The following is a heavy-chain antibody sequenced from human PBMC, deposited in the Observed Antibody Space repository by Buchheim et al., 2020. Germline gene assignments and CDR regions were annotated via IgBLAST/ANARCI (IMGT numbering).Heavy chain of an antibody. D-gene: IGHD3-22*01. V-gene: IGHV4-34*01. Sequence: QVQLQQWGAGLLKPPETLSLTCAVYGGSFSGYYWSWIRQPPGKGLEWIGEINHSGSTNYNPSLKSRVTISVDTSKNQFSLKLSSVTAADTAVYYCARGQVTYYDSSGYYYRPGYYYYGMDVWGQGTT. CDR3: ARGQVTYYDSSGYYYRPGYYYYGMDV. J-gene: IGHJ6*02. CDR2: INHSGST. CDR1: GGSFSGYY.